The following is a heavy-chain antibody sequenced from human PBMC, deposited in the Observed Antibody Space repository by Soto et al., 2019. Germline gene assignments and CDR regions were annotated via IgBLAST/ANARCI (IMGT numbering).Heavy chain of an antibody. CDR1: GGTFSSYA. V-gene: IGHV1-69*06. D-gene: IGHD6-13*01. CDR3: ARDSSSLEPSDY. CDR2: IIPIFGTA. Sequence: SVKVSCKASGGTFSSYAISWVRQAPGQGLEWMGGIIPIFGTANYAQKFQGRVTITADKSTSTAYMELSSLRSEDTAVYYCARDSSSLEPSDYCGQGILVTFSS. J-gene: IGHJ4*02.